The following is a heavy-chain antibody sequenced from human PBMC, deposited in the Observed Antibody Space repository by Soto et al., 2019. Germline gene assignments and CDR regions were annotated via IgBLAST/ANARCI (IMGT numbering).Heavy chain of an antibody. CDR1: GGSISSYY. Sequence: SETLSLTCTVSGGSISSYYWGWIRQPPGKGLEWIGYIYYSGSTNYNPSLKSRVTISVDTSKNQFSLKLSSVTAADTAVFYCARDWSSIAAAGTEGDYWGQGTLVTVSS. CDR3: ARDWSSIAAAGTEGDY. V-gene: IGHV4-59*01. CDR2: IYYSGST. J-gene: IGHJ4*02. D-gene: IGHD6-13*01.